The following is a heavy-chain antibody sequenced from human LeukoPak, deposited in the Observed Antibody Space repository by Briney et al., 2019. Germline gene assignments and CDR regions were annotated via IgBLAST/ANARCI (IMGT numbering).Heavy chain of an antibody. Sequence: PSQTLSLTCTVSGGSIGIGGYYWSWIRQHPGKGLEWIGYIYPSGTTYYNPSLKSQVTISVDTSKVQFSLTLRSATAADTAVYYCARGNPRYSSGLGFDYWGQGSLVTVS. CDR1: GGSIGIGGYY. CDR2: IYPSGTT. V-gene: IGHV4-31*01. CDR3: ARGNPRYSSGLGFDY. D-gene: IGHD6-19*01. J-gene: IGHJ4*02.